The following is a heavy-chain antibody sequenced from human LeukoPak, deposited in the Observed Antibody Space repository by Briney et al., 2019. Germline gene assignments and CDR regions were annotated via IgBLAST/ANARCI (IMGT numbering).Heavy chain of an antibody. CDR2: INHSGST. CDR1: GGSFSGYY. J-gene: IGHJ3*02. V-gene: IGHV4-34*01. D-gene: IGHD2-2*01. CDR3: ARLWKGYCSSTSCYDAFDI. Sequence: SETLSLTCAVYGGSFSGYYWSWIRQPPGKGLEWIGEINHSGSTNHNPSLKSRVTISVDTSKNQFSLKLSSVTAADTAVYYCARLWKGYCSSTSCYDAFDIWGQGTMVTVSS.